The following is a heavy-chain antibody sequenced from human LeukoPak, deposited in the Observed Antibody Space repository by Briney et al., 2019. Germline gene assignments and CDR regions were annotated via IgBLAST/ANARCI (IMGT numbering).Heavy chain of an antibody. CDR2: INGSGGST. CDR1: GFTFSSYA. V-gene: IGHV3-23*01. Sequence: GGSLRLSCAASGFTFSSYAMSWVRQAPGKGLEWVSAINGSGGSTYYADSVKGRFTISRDNSKNTLYLQMNSLRAEDTAVYYCAKSGWLAYYFDYWGQGTLVTVSS. D-gene: IGHD6-19*01. CDR3: AKSGWLAYYFDY. J-gene: IGHJ4*02.